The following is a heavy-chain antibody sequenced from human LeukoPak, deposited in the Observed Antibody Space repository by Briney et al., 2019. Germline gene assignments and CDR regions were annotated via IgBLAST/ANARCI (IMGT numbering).Heavy chain of an antibody. CDR1: GFSAFGLSSYA. J-gene: IGHJ4*02. Sequence: PGGSLRLSCVASGFSAFGLSSYAMSWVRQAPGKGLEWVSVVSASGFTSYADSVKGRFTISRDKSKNTVYLDMDTLRAEDTALYYCAKARTANDYGAGSFYKGFDSWGQGTLVTVSS. D-gene: IGHD3-10*01. V-gene: IGHV3-23*01. CDR2: VSASGFT. CDR3: AKARTANDYGAGSFYKGFDS.